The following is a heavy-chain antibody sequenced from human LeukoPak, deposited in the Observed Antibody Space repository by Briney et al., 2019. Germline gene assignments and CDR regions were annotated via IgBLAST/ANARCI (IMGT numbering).Heavy chain of an antibody. Sequence: ASVTVSCKASGYTFTGYYMHWVRQAPGQGLEWMGWINPNSGGTNYAQKFQGRVTMTRDTSISTAYMELSRLRSDDTAVYYCARVLTGYYGSGSPGPYYYYYYMDVWGKGTTVTISS. V-gene: IGHV1-2*02. J-gene: IGHJ6*03. CDR1: GYTFTGYY. CDR3: ARVLTGYYGSGSPGPYYYYYYMDV. CDR2: INPNSGGT. D-gene: IGHD3-10*01.